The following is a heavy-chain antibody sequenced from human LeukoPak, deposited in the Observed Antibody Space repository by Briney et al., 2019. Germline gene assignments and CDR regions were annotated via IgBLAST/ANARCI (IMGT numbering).Heavy chain of an antibody. CDR3: ATDLPYDYVWGSYPY. CDR2: INPNTGGT. CDR1: GYSFIGYS. V-gene: IGHV1-2*02. Sequence: ASVKVSCKASGYSFIGYSMHWVRQAPGQGLEWMGWINPNTGGTNYAQKFQGRVTMTEDTSTDTAYMELSSLRSEDTAVYYCATDLPYDYVWGSYPYWGQGTLVTVSS. D-gene: IGHD3-16*02. J-gene: IGHJ4*02.